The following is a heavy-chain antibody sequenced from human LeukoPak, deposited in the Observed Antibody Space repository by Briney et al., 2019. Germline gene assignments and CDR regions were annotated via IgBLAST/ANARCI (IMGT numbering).Heavy chain of an antibody. CDR1: AFTFTKFW. D-gene: IGHD2-2*01. CDR2: VKDDGIST. J-gene: IGHJ3*02. CDR3: ATGPYAAFEM. Sequence: GGSLRLPCAASAFTFTKFWMHWVRQAPGRGLVWVSRVKDDGISTLYADSVKGRFTISRDNANNTLYLQMNSLRADNTALYYCATGPYAAFEMWGQGTMVTVSS. V-gene: IGHV3-74*01.